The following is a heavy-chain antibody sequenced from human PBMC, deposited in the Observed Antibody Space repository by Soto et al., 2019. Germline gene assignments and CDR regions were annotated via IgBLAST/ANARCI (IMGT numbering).Heavy chain of an antibody. CDR1: GGTFSSYS. V-gene: IGHV1-69*01. J-gene: IGHJ4*02. CDR3: ARDGRRHSGGIDY. CDR2: IIPIFGTA. D-gene: IGHD2-15*01. Sequence: QVQLVQSGAEVKKPGSSVKVSCKASGGTFSSYSINWVRHAPGQGLEWMGEIIPIFGTANYSQKFQGRVTITADESTSTAYMELSSLRSEDTAVYYCARDGRRHSGGIDYWGQGPLVTVSS.